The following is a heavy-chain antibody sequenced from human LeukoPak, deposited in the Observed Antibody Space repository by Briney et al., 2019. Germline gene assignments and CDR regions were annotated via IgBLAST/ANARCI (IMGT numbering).Heavy chain of an antibody. D-gene: IGHD6-25*01. V-gene: IGHV3-23*01. CDR2: ITGRGGKT. CDR1: GFTFSSFP. Sequence: PGGSLRLSCAASGFTFSSFPMSWVRQAPGKGLQWVSGITGRGGKTYYAVSVEGRFTISRDNSKNTLSLQMDSLGAEDTAVYYCARDRAAFDYWGQGTLVTVSS. CDR3: ARDRAAFDY. J-gene: IGHJ4*02.